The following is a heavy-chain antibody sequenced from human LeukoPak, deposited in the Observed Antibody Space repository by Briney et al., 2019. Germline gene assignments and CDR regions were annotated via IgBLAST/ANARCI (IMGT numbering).Heavy chain of an antibody. Sequence: SETLSLTCTVSGGSISSGSYYWSWIRQPAGKGLDWIGRIYTSGSTNYNPSLKSRVTISVDTSKNQFSLKLSSVTAADTAVYYCARGGLRYSNWFDPWGQGTLVTVSS. CDR2: IYTSGST. J-gene: IGHJ5*02. CDR1: GGSISSGSYY. CDR3: ARGGLRYSNWFDP. D-gene: IGHD3-9*01. V-gene: IGHV4-61*02.